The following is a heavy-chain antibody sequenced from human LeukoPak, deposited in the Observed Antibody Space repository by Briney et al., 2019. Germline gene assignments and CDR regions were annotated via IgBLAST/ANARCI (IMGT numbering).Heavy chain of an antibody. CDR1: GVTFSDYW. Sequence: GGSLRLSCAVSGVTFSDYWMYWVRQARGKGLVWVSRIKYDASSTSYADSVKGRFTISRDNAKNTLYLQMNSLRAEDTAVYYCARGATYAYYQDYWGQGTLVTVSS. J-gene: IGHJ4*02. D-gene: IGHD1-26*01. CDR3: ARGATYAYYQDY. CDR2: IKYDASST. V-gene: IGHV3-74*01.